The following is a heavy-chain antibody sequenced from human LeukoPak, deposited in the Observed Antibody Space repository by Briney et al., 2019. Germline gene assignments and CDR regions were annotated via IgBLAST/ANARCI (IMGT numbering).Heavy chain of an antibody. CDR2: MNPNSGNT. V-gene: IGHV1-8*01. J-gene: IGHJ5*02. D-gene: IGHD3-22*01. CDR3: ARVSPYYYDSSGPHS. CDR1: GYTFTSYD. Sequence: ASVKVSCKASGYTFTSYDINWVRQATGQGLEWMGWMNPNSGNTGYAQKFQGRVTMTRDTSISTAYMELSRLRSDDTAVYYCARVSPYYYDSSGPHSWGQGTLVTVSS.